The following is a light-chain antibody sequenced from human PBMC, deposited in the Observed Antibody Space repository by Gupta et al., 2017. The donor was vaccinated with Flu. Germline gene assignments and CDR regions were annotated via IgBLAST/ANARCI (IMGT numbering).Light chain of an antibody. CDR1: QDISDH. CDR3: QQYNHAPPGVT. CDR2: DAS. J-gene: IGKJ3*01. V-gene: IGKV1-33*01. Sequence: DIQMTQSPSSLSASVGDRVTITCQASQDISDHLNWYQQREGQAPNLLVYDASNLETGVPSRFSGGGAGTHFTLSISSRQPEDYAIYYCQQYNHAPPGVTFGPGTKV.